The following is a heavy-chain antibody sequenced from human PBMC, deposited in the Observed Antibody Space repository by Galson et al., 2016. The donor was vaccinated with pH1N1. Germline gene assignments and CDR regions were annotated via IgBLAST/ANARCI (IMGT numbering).Heavy chain of an antibody. J-gene: IGHJ4*02. CDR3: VKLDSSGYYYGRFDS. Sequence: SLRLPCAASGFTFNIFAMSWVRQAPGKGPEWVSSISASGANTNYADPVKGRFTISRDNSKNTLYLQTNSLRAEDTAIYYCVKLDSSGYYYGRFDSWGQGTLVTVSS. V-gene: IGHV3-23*01. CDR2: ISASGANT. CDR1: GFTFNIFA. D-gene: IGHD3-22*01.